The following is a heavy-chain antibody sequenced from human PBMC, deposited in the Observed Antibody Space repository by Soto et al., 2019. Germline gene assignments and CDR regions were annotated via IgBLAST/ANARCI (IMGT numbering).Heavy chain of an antibody. V-gene: IGHV3-23*01. CDR1: GFTFSSYA. D-gene: IGHD6-6*01. CDR2: ISGSGVST. CDR3: AKDRERIATRSNDY. Sequence: EVQLLESGGGLVQPGGSLRLCCAASGFTFSSYAMSWVRQAPGKGLEWVSGISGSGVSTYYADSVKGRFTISIDNSKSTLYLQMNSLRAEDTAVYYCAKDRERIATRSNDYRGQGTLVTVSS. J-gene: IGHJ4*02.